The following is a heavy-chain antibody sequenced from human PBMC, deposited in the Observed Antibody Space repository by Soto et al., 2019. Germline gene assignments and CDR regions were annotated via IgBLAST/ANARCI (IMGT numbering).Heavy chain of an antibody. J-gene: IGHJ4*02. CDR3: AMRSSGWDFDY. Sequence: EVQLLESGGGLVQPGGSLRLSCAAPGFTFSNYAMNWVRQAPGKGLEWVSVISGSGGSTYYADSAKGRFTISRDNSKNTLYLQMNSLRGEDPAVYYCAMRSSGWDFDYWGQGTLVTVSS. CDR2: ISGSGGST. CDR1: GFTFSNYA. D-gene: IGHD6-19*01. V-gene: IGHV3-23*01.